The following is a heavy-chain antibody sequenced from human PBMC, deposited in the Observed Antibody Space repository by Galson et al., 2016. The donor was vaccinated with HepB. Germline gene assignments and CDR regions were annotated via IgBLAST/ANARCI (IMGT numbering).Heavy chain of an antibody. CDR1: GFTFSSYA. V-gene: IGHV3-33*06. J-gene: IGHJ4*02. D-gene: IGHD6-19*01. CDR3: AKNSYSSAWYPDY. Sequence: SLRLSCAASGFTFSSYAMHWVRQAPGKGLEWVAVIWYDGSHEYYADSVKGRFTISRDNSKNTVYLQMNSLSAEDTVVYYCAKNSYSSAWYPDYWGQGTLVTVSS. CDR2: IWYDGSHE.